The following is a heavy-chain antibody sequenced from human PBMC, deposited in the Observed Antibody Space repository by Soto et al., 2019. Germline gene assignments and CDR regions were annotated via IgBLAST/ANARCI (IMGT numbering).Heavy chain of an antibody. CDR2: IYYSGST. Sequence: ETLSLTCTVSGGSISSSSFHWGWIRQPPGKGLEWIGSIYYSGSTYYSPSLKSRVTISVDTSKNQFSLKLSSVTAADTAVYYCARAYVSHYDSSGYPNWFDPWGQGTLVTVSS. D-gene: IGHD3-22*01. CDR1: GGSISSSSFH. J-gene: IGHJ5*02. CDR3: ARAYVSHYDSSGYPNWFDP. V-gene: IGHV4-39*07.